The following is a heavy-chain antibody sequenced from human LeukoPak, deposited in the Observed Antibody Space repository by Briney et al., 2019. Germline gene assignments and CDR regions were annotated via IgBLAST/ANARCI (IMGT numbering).Heavy chain of an antibody. D-gene: IGHD3-22*01. Sequence: PGGSLRLSCAASGFTFSSYAMSWVRQAPGKGLEWVSAISGSGGSTYYADSVKGRFTISRDNSKNTLYLQMNSLRAEDTAVYYCAKDLYYYDSSGYYYPWDYWGQGTLVTVSS. V-gene: IGHV3-23*01. J-gene: IGHJ4*02. CDR3: AKDLYYYDSSGYYYPWDY. CDR1: GFTFSSYA. CDR2: ISGSGGST.